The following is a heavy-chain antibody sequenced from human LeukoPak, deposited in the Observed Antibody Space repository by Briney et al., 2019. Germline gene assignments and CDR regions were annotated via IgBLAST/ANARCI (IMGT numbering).Heavy chain of an antibody. Sequence: SETLSLTCAVYGGSFSGYYWSWIRQPPGKGLEWIGEINHSGSTNYNPSLKSRVTISVDTSKNQFSLNLSSVTAADTAVYYCARHPTALVSYGFDPWGQGTLVTVSS. CDR2: INHSGST. CDR1: GGSFSGYY. CDR3: ARHPTALVSYGFDP. D-gene: IGHD5-18*01. J-gene: IGHJ5*02. V-gene: IGHV4-34*01.